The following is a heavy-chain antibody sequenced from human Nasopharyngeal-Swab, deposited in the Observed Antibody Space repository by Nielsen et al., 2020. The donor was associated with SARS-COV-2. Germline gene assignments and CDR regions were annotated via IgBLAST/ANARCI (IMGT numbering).Heavy chain of an antibody. J-gene: IGHJ6*03. CDR1: GFTFSSYD. CDR3: ARALYCSSTSCYTPYYYYYYMDV. V-gene: IGHV3-13*01. D-gene: IGHD2-2*02. CDR2: IGTAGDT. Sequence: GESLKISCAASGFTFSSYDMHWVRQATGKGLEWVSAIGTAGDTYYPGSVKGRFTISRENVKNSLYLQMNSLRAEDTAVYYCARALYCSSTSCYTPYYYYYYMDVWGKGTTVTVSS.